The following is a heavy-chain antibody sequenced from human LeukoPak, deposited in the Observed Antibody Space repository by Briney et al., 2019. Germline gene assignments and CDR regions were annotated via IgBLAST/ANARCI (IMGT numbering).Heavy chain of an antibody. CDR3: AREGYSYGYRYYYYYYGMDV. CDR2: INPNSGST. V-gene: IGHV1-2*02. D-gene: IGHD5-18*01. J-gene: IGHJ6*02. CDR1: GYTFTGYY. Sequence: ASVKVSCKASGYTFTGYYMHWVRQAPGQGLEWMGWINPNSGSTNYAQKFQGRVTMTRDTSISTAYMELSRLRSDDTAVYYCAREGYSYGYRYYYYYYGMDVWGQGTTVTVSS.